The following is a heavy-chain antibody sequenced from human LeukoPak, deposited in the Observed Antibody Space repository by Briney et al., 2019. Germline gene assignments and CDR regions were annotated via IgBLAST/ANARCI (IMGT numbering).Heavy chain of an antibody. J-gene: IGHJ4*02. V-gene: IGHV4-34*01. Sequence: SETLSLTCAVYGESLSNYYWSWIRQPPGKGLEWIGEINHYGSTNYNPSLKSRITISVDTSKNQFSLKLSSVTAADTAVYYCARDSTTVTKFHFDCWGQGTLVTVSS. D-gene: IGHD4-17*01. CDR1: GESLSNYY. CDR2: INHYGST. CDR3: ARDSTTVTKFHFDC.